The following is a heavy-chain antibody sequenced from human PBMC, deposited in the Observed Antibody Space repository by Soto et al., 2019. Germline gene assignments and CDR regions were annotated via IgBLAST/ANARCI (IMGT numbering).Heavy chain of an antibody. CDR1: GFSLNTLGVG. D-gene: IGHD1-1*01. V-gene: IGHV2-5*02. CDR3: AHRRGWNGFDY. J-gene: IGHJ4*02. Sequence: SGPTLVNPTQTLTLTCTFSGFSLNTLGVGVGWVPQPPGKALEWLALIVWDDDKRFSPSLKNNVTITKDTSKDQVFLTMTNVDPADTARYFCAHRRGWNGFDYWGQGILVTVS. CDR2: IVWDDDK.